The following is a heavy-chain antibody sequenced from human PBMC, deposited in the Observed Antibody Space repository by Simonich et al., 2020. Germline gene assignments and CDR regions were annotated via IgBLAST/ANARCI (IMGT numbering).Heavy chain of an antibody. J-gene: IGHJ4*02. Sequence: QVQLQESGPGLVKPSETLSLTCAVSGYSISSGYYWGWIRQPPGKGLEWIGSIDHSGSTYYNPSLKSRVTISVDTSKNQFSLKLSSVTAADTAVYYCRGYCSNTSCYDYWGQGTLVTVSS. V-gene: IGHV4-38-2*01. D-gene: IGHD2-2*01. CDR3: RGYCSNTSCYDY. CDR2: IDHSGST. CDR1: GYSISSGYY.